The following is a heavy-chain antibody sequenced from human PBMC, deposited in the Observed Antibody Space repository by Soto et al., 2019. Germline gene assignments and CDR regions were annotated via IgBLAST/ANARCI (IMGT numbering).Heavy chain of an antibody. Sequence: QVQLVESGGGVVQPGRSLRLSCAASGYTFSSHGMHWVRPAPGKGREWVAVIWYDGSKKYYAGPVKGRFTISRDDSKNTLCLEMNSLRAEDTAVYYCARDPASSMDVWGQGTTVIFSS. V-gene: IGHV3-33*01. J-gene: IGHJ6*02. CDR2: IWYDGSKK. D-gene: IGHD6-25*01. CDR1: GYTFSSHG. CDR3: ARDPASSMDV.